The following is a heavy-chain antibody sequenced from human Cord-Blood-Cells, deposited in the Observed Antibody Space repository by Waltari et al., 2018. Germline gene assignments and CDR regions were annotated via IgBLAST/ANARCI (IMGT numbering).Heavy chain of an antibody. CDR3: AREGEPTTMVQGVIDY. J-gene: IGHJ4*02. Sequence: QVPLVQSGAEVKKPGSSVKVSLKASGVTSSSSAIRWMRQAPGQGLEWMGGIIPIFGTANYAQKFQGRVTITADKSTSTAYMELSSLRSEDTAVYYCAREGEPTTMVQGVIDYWGQGTLVTVSS. V-gene: IGHV1-69*06. CDR1: GVTSSSSA. CDR2: IIPIFGTA. D-gene: IGHD3-10*01.